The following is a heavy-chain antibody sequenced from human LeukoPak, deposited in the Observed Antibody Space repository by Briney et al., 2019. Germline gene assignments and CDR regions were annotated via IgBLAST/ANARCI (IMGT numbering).Heavy chain of an antibody. CDR3: AKGVVVGATLWGFDY. CDR2: LNSDGSIT. D-gene: IGHD2-15*01. CDR1: GFTFSTYW. J-gene: IGHJ4*02. Sequence: PGGSLRLSCAASGFTFSTYWMHWVRQAPGKGLVWVSGLNSDGSITGYVDSVKGRFTISRDNAKNTLYLQMNSLRVEDTAVYYCAKGVVVGATLWGFDYWGQGTLVTVSS. V-gene: IGHV3-74*01.